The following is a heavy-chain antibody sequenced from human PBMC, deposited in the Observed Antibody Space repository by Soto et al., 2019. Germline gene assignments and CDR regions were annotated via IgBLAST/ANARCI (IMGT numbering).Heavy chain of an antibody. D-gene: IGHD6-13*01. CDR3: AKGLAAADTVFDY. Sequence: EVQLLESGGGLVQPGGSLRLSCAASGFTFSSYAMSWVRQAPGKGLEWVSAISGSGGSTYYADSVKGRFTISRDNSTNTLYLQMNSLRAEDTAVYYCAKGLAAADTVFDYWGQGTLVTVSS. CDR2: ISGSGGST. V-gene: IGHV3-23*01. CDR1: GFTFSSYA. J-gene: IGHJ4*02.